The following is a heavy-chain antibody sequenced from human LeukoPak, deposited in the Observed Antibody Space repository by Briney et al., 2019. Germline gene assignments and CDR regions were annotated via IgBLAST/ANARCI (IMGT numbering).Heavy chain of an antibody. J-gene: IGHJ4*02. V-gene: IGHV1-18*01. CDR1: GYTFTSYG. CDR3: ASFYSSGWYPIDY. Sequence: ASVKVSCKASGYTFTSYGISWVRQAPGQGLEWMGWISAYNGNTNYAQELQGRVTMTTDTSTSTAYMELRSLRSGDTAVYYCASFYSSGWYPIDYWGQGTLVTVSS. CDR2: ISAYNGNT. D-gene: IGHD6-19*01.